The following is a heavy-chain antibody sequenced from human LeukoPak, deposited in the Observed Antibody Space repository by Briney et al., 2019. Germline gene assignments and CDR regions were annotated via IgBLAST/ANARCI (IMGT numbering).Heavy chain of an antibody. D-gene: IGHD4-17*01. CDR1: GGSTSSGGYA. CDR3: AGRGPGYTDYAYAY. V-gene: IGHV4-30-2*02. CDR2: IFHTGTT. J-gene: IGHJ4*02. Sequence: PSETLSLTCAVSGGSTSSGGYAWSWIRQPPGKGLEWIGFIFHTGTTHYNPAPRSRVTITVDRSKNQFSLMLSSVAAAETAVYYCAGRGPGYTDYAYAYWGQGTLVTVSS.